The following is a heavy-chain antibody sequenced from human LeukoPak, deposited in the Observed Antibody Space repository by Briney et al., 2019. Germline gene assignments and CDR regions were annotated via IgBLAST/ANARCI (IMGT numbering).Heavy chain of an antibody. CDR2: MNPNSGNT. J-gene: IGHJ4*02. V-gene: IGHV1-8*01. Sequence: ASVKVSCKASGYTFTSYDINWVRQATGQGLEWMGWMNPNSGNTGYAQKFQGRVTMTRNTSISTAYMELSSLRSEDTAVYYCARVVAAYDGRSFDHWGQGTLVTVSS. CDR1: GYTFTSYD. CDR3: ARVVAAYDGRSFDH. D-gene: IGHD2-15*01.